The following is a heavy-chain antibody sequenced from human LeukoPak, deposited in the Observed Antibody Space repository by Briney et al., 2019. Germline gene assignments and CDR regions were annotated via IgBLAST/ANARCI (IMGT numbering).Heavy chain of an antibody. CDR3: ARGYCSSTSCYY. CDR2: ISGGT. Sequence: GGSLRLSCAASGFTFSTYAMNWVRQAPGKGLEWVSAISGGTYSADSVRGRFTISRDNSKNTLYLQMNSLRAEDTAVYYCARGYCSSTSCYYWGQGTLVTVSS. V-gene: IGHV3-23*01. D-gene: IGHD2-2*01. CDR1: GFTFSTYA. J-gene: IGHJ4*02.